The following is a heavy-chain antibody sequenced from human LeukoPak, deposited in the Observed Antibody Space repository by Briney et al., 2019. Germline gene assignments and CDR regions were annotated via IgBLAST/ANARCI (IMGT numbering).Heavy chain of an antibody. CDR3: LTLSGVWTGRPVP. Sequence: PGGSLRLSCAASGFTFSSYAMSWVRQAPGKGLEWVSAISGSGGSTYYADSVKGRFTISRDNSKNTLYLQMDSLKTEDTAIYYCLTLSGVWTGRPVPWGQGTLVTVSS. D-gene: IGHD3/OR15-3a*01. CDR1: GFTFSSYA. V-gene: IGHV3-23*01. J-gene: IGHJ5*02. CDR2: ISGSGGST.